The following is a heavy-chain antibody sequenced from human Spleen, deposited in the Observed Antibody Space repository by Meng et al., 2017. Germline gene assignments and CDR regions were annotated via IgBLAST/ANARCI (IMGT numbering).Heavy chain of an antibody. Sequence: GESLKISCAASGFSFSNYVMSWVRQTPGKGLEWVSYISNSGSTIYYADSVKGRFTISRDNAKNSLYLQMNSLRAEDTAVYYCARSYYYGMDVWGQGTTVTVSS. V-gene: IGHV3-48*04. CDR2: ISNSGSTI. CDR1: GFSFSNYV. CDR3: ARSYYYGMDV. J-gene: IGHJ6*02.